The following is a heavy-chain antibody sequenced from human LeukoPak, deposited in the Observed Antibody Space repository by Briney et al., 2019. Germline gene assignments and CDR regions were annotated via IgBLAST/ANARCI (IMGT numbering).Heavy chain of an antibody. CDR2: ISYDGSIK. CDR1: GFIFRNYA. V-gene: IGHV3-30-3*01. CDR3: ARDKTEQWLVLEAFDI. D-gene: IGHD6-19*01. J-gene: IGHJ3*02. Sequence: GRSLRLSCAASGFIFRNYAMHWVRRAPGKGLEWVAAISYDGSIKDHADSVRGRFTISRDNSQNTLDLQMNSLRGEDTAVYYCARDKTEQWLVLEAFDIWGQGTVVTVSS.